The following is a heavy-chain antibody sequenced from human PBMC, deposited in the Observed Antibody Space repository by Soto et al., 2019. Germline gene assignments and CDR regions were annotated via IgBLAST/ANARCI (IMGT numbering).Heavy chain of an antibody. J-gene: IGHJ3*02. D-gene: IGHD3-22*01. V-gene: IGHV1-18*01. CDR2: ISAYNGNT. Sequence: ASVKVSCKASGYTFTSYGISWVRQAPGQGLEWMGWISAYNGNTNYAQKLQGRVTMTTDTSTSTAYMELRSLRSDDTAVYYCARVFIYDVGPRDAFDIWGQGTMVTVSS. CDR1: GYTFTSYG. CDR3: ARVFIYDVGPRDAFDI.